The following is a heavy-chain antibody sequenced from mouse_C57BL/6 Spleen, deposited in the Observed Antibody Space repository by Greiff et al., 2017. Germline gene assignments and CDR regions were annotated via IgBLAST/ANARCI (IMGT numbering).Heavy chain of an antibody. J-gene: IGHJ4*01. Sequence: DVHLVESGGGLVKPGGSLKLSCAASGFTFSDYGMHWVRQAPEKGLEWVAYISSGSSTIYYADTVKGRFTISRDNAKNTLFLPMTSLRSEDTAMYYCARGEDYGSMDYWGQGTSVTVSS. CDR1: GFTFSDYG. CDR2: ISSGSSTI. CDR3: ARGEDYGSMDY. D-gene: IGHD1-1*01. V-gene: IGHV5-17*01.